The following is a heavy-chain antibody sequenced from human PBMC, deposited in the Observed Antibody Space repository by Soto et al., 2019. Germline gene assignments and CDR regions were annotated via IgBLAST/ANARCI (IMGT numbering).Heavy chain of an antibody. J-gene: IGHJ4*02. CDR2: INPNSGGT. V-gene: IGHV1-2*02. D-gene: IGHD3-3*01. CDR3: ARDLYDFWSGWLDY. Sequence: ASVKVSCKASGYTFTGYYMHWVRQAPGQGLEWMGWINPNSGGTNYAQKFQGRVTMTRDTSISTAYMELSRLRSDDTAVYYCARDLYDFWSGWLDYWGQGXLVTVYS. CDR1: GYTFTGYY.